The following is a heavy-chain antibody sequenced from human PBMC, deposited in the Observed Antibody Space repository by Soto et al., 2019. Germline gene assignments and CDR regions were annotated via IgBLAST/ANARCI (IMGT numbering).Heavy chain of an antibody. D-gene: IGHD2-15*01. V-gene: IGHV3-30*18. CDR2: ISYDGSDK. J-gene: IGHJ1*01. CDR1: GFTFSSYG. Sequence: PGGSLRVSCAASGFTFSSYGMHWVRQAPGKGLEWVAVISYDGSDKYYADSVKGRFTISRDNSNNTLYLQMDSLRAEDTAVYYCAKGVVVATTYLQHWGQGT. CDR3: AKGVVVATTYLQH.